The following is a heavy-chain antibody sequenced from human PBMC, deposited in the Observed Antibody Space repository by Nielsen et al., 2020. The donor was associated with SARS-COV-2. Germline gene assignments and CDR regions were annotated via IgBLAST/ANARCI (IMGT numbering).Heavy chain of an antibody. D-gene: IGHD6-13*01. CDR1: GDSVSSNSAA. V-gene: IGHV6-1*01. J-gene: IGHJ4*02. CDR2: TYYRSQWFN. Sequence: SQTLSLTCAISGDSVSSNSAAWNWIRQSPSRGLEWLGRTYYRSQWFNDYAVSVKSRIVINPDTSNNQFSLLLNSVTPEDTAVYYCARGTYSSTWYETGRRYYFDYWGQGTLVTVSS. CDR3: ARGTYSSTWYETGRRYYFDY.